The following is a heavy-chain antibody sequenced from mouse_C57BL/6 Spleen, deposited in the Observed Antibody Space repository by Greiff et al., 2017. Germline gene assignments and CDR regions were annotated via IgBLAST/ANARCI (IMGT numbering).Heavy chain of an antibody. Sequence: VQLQQSGPERVKPGASGKISCKASGYSFPDYNMNGVKQSNGKSLDWIGVFNPNYGTTSYNQKFKGKATLTVDQSSSTAYMQLNSLTSEDSAVYYCARSSYYDYDEAWFAYWGQGTLVTVSA. J-gene: IGHJ3*01. CDR2: FNPNYGTT. CDR3: ARSSYYDYDEAWFAY. V-gene: IGHV1-39*01. D-gene: IGHD2-4*01. CDR1: GYSFPDYN.